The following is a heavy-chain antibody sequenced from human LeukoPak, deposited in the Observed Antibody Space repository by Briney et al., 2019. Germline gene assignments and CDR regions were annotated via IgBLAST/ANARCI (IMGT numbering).Heavy chain of an antibody. CDR3: ARESQYYYYYYYMDV. V-gene: IGHV4-39*07. J-gene: IGHJ6*03. CDR1: GGSISSSSYY. CDR2: IYYSGST. Sequence: PSETLSLTCTVSGGSISSSSYYWGWIRQPPGKGLEWIGSIYYSGSTYYNPSLKSRVTISVDTSKNQFSLKLSSVTAADTAVYYCARESQYYYYYYYMDVWGKGTTVTVSS.